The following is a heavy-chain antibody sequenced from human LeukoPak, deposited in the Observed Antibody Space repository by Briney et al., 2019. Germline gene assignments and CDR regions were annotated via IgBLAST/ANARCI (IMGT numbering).Heavy chain of an antibody. CDR1: VYTFTSYA. D-gene: IGHD3-10*01. CDR3: VRAALTMLRETIMQPAFDP. Sequence: ASVKVSCKASVYTFTSYAMNWVRQAPGQGLVWMGWNNPKSGGTHYAQNYQGKVTITRATSTSTGYMELSRLKPNDTAVYYCVRAALTMLRETIMQPAFDPWGQGTLVTVSS. J-gene: IGHJ5*02. V-gene: IGHV1-2*02. CDR2: NNPKSGGT.